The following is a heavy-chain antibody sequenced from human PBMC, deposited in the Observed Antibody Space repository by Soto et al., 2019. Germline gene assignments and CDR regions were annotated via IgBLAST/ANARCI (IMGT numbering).Heavy chain of an antibody. CDR2: IYYSGST. CDR1: GGSISSSSYY. V-gene: IGHV4-39*01. CDR3: ARPGVGGADDY. D-gene: IGHD1-26*01. Sequence: SETLSLTCTVSGGSISSSSYYWGWIRQPPGKGLEWIGSIYYSGSTYYNPSLKSRVTISVDTSKNQFSLKLSSVTAADTAVYYCARPGVGGADDYWGQGTLVTVSS. J-gene: IGHJ4*02.